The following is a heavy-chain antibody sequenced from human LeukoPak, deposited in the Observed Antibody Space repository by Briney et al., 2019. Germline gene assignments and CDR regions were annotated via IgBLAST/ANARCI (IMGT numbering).Heavy chain of an antibody. J-gene: IGHJ6*02. Sequence: GGSLGLSCAASGFTFSTYWMHWVRQAPGKGLVWVPRIDSDGSTTTYADSVKGRFTISRDNAKDTLFLQMNSLRAEDTAVYFCARGRYYDMDVWGQGTTVTVSS. CDR2: IDSDGSTT. CDR1: GFTFSTYW. CDR3: ARGRYYDMDV. V-gene: IGHV3-74*01.